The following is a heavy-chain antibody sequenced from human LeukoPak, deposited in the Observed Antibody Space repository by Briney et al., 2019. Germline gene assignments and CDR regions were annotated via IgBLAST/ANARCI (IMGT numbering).Heavy chain of an antibody. Sequence: PGGSLRLSCAASGFTLSDYYMSWIRQAPGKGLEWVSYISSSGSTIYYADSVKGRFTISRDNAKNSLYLQMNSLRAEDTAVYYCARLDYYDSSGAFDYWGQGTLVTVSS. D-gene: IGHD3-22*01. V-gene: IGHV3-11*01. J-gene: IGHJ4*02. CDR3: ARLDYYDSSGAFDY. CDR2: ISSSGSTI. CDR1: GFTLSDYY.